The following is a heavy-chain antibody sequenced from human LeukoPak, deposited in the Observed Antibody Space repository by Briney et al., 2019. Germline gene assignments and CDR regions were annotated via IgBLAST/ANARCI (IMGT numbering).Heavy chain of an antibody. V-gene: IGHV3-23*01. Sequence: ASVKVSCKASGGTFSSYAMSWVRQAPGKGLEWVSAISGSGGSTYYADSVKGRFTISRDNSKNTLYLQMNSLRAEDTAVYYCAKLSESGYYYDSSGYYYPTYFDYWGQGTLVTVSS. CDR1: GGTFSSYA. J-gene: IGHJ4*02. D-gene: IGHD3-22*01. CDR3: AKLSESGYYYDSSGYYYPTYFDY. CDR2: ISGSGGST.